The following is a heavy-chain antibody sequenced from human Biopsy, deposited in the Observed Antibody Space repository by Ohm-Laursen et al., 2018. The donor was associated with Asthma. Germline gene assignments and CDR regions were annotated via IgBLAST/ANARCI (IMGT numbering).Heavy chain of an antibody. CDR2: IYKSGQV. J-gene: IGHJ3*02. V-gene: IGHV4-39*01. Sequence: SETLSLTCTVSGGSISSNFYYWGWIRQPPGKGLEWIGNIYKSGQVYYNLSLKSRVTISVDTSKNQFSLQLRSVTAADTAVYYCARQKLAAAEGPFDMWGQGTMVIVSS. CDR1: GGSISSNFYY. CDR3: ARQKLAAAEGPFDM. D-gene: IGHD6-13*01.